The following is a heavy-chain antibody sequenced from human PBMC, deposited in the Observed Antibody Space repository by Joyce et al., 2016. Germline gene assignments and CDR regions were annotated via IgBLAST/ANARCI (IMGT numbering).Heavy chain of an antibody. D-gene: IGHD6-19*01. Sequence: EVQLLESGGGLVQPGGSLRLSCAASGFTFTTYAMGWVRQAPGKGLEWVSGISGSGGSTYYADYACFVKGRFTIARDNSRNTLYLQINSLRAEDTAVYYCAKWGLAVAGTEPFDHWGQGTLVTVSS. J-gene: IGHJ4*02. CDR1: GFTFTTYA. CDR3: AKWGLAVAGTEPFDH. V-gene: IGHV3-23*01. CDR2: ISGSGGST.